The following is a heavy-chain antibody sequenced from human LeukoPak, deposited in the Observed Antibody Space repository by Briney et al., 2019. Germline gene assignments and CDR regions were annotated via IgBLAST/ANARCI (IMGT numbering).Heavy chain of an antibody. J-gene: IGHJ3*02. Sequence: ASVKVSCKASGGTFSSYAISWVRQAPGQGLEWMGGIIPIFGTANYAQKFQGRVTITTDESTSTAYMELSSLRSEDTAVYYCARPTAAGKLDAFDIWGQGTIVTVSS. CDR2: IIPIFGTA. D-gene: IGHD6-13*01. CDR3: ARPTAAGKLDAFDI. V-gene: IGHV1-69*05. CDR1: GGTFSSYA.